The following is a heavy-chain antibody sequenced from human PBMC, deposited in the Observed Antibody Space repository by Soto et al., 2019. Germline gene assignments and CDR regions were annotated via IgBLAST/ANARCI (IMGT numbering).Heavy chain of an antibody. D-gene: IGHD6-13*01. J-gene: IGHJ3*02. Sequence: QVHLVQSGAEVKKPGSSVKVSCKAPGGTFSNHAISWVRQAPGQGLEWMGRIIPIFTTTNYAQKFQGRVSMTADESTTTAYMELSSLKHDDTAVYYCAREVAADGTFREDVFDIWGQGTLVPVSS. CDR2: IIPIFTTT. CDR1: GGTFSNHA. V-gene: IGHV1-69*12. CDR3: AREVAADGTFREDVFDI.